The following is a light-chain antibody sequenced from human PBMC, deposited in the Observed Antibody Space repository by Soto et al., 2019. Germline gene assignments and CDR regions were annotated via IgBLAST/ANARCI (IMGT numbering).Light chain of an antibody. CDR1: QSVSSSY. Sequence: EIVLTQSPGTLSLSPGERATLSCRASQSVSSSYLAWYQQKPGQAPRLLFYGASSRATGIPDRFGGSGSGTEFTLTISRLEPEDFAVYYCQPYNNWPLTFGGGTKV. V-gene: IGKV3-20*01. CDR3: QPYNNWPLT. CDR2: GAS. J-gene: IGKJ4*01.